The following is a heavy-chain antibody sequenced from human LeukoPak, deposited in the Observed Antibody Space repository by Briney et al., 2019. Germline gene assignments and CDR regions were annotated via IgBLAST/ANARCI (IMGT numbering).Heavy chain of an antibody. D-gene: IGHD6-13*01. J-gene: IGHJ6*03. Sequence: SGTLSLTCTVSGGSISSGGYYWSWIRQHPGKGLEWIGYIYYSGSTYYNPSLKSRVTISVDTSKNQFSLKLSSVTAADTAVYYCARAYSSSWSLYYYYYYMDVWGKGTTVTVSS. CDR1: GGSISSGGYY. CDR2: IYYSGST. CDR3: ARAYSSSWSLYYYYYYMDV. V-gene: IGHV4-31*03.